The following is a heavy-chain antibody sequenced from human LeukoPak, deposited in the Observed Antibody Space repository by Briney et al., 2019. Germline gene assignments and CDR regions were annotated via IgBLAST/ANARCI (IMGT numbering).Heavy chain of an antibody. J-gene: IGHJ4*02. CDR1: GGSISSGGYY. V-gene: IGHV4-31*03. Sequence: PSETLSLTCTVSGGSISSGGYYWSWIRQHPGKGLEWIGYIYYSGSTYYNPSLKGRVTISVDTSKNQFSLKLSSVTAADTAVYYCARVVNYYDSSVQRYYFDYWGQGTLVTVSS. D-gene: IGHD3-22*01. CDR3: ARVVNYYDSSVQRYYFDY. CDR2: IYYSGST.